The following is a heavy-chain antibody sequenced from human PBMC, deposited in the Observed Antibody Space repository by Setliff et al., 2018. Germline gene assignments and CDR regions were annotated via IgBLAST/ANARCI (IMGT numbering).Heavy chain of an antibody. D-gene: IGHD6-19*01. J-gene: IGHJ3*02. CDR3: ARDHSGWYGGAFDI. CDR2: IFSNDQK. Sequence: SGPTLVNPTETLTLTCTVSGSSLSNVGMGVTWIRQPPGKALEWLAHIFSNDQKSYNSSLKSRVTISKDTSKSQVVLTMTNMDPVDTATYFCARDHSGWYGGAFDIWGPGTMVTVSS. CDR1: GSSLSNVGMG. V-gene: IGHV2-26*01.